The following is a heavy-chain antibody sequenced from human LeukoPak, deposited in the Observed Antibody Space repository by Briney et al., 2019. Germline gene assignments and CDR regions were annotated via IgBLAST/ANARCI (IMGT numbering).Heavy chain of an antibody. CDR2: IYYSGST. D-gene: IGHD3-22*01. CDR3: ATLGEYFDSSGYYYN. V-gene: IGHV4-59*01. Sequence: SETLSLTCTVSGGSISSYYWSWIRQPPGKGLEWIGYIYYSGSTNYNPSLKSRVTISVDTSKNQFSLKLSSVTAADTAVYYCATLGEYFDSSGYYYNWGQGTLVTVSS. CDR1: GGSISSYY. J-gene: IGHJ4*02.